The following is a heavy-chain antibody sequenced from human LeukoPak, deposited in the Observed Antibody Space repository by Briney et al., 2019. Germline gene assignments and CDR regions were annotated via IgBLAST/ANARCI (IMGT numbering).Heavy chain of an antibody. J-gene: IGHJ4*02. V-gene: IGHV4-59*12. CDR1: GGSISSYY. D-gene: IGHD3-9*01. CDR3: ARVVLRNILTAYVPYYFDY. Sequence: KASETLSLTCTVSGGSISSYYWSWIRQPPGKGLEWIGYISHSGSTCYNPSLKSRVTISVDRSKNQFSLRLTSVTAADTAVYYCARVVLRNILTAYVPYYFDYWGQGTLVTVSS. CDR2: ISHSGST.